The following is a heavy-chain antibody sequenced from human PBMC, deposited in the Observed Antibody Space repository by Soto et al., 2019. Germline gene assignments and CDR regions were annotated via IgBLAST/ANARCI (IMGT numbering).Heavy chain of an antibody. CDR2: ISSNGGTT. V-gene: IGHV3-64*01. CDR3: VRRVSGNYDY. Sequence: GGSLRLSCVASGFTFSSYDMHWVRQAPGKGLEYVSSISSNGGTTYYGNSVKGRFTISRDNSKSTLYLQMGSLRAEDMAVYYCVRRVSGNYDYWGQGT. J-gene: IGHJ4*02. D-gene: IGHD1-7*01. CDR1: GFTFSSYD.